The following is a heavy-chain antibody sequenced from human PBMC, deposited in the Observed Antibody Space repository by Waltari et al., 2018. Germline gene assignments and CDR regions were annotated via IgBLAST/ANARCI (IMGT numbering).Heavy chain of an antibody. Sequence: QVQLVQSGAEVKKPGSSVKVSCKASGGTFSSYPLSWTRQAPGQGLEWMGRIIPIFGTANYAQKFQGRVTITADKSTSTAYMELSSLRSEDTAVYYCAREPGLGPRIAAEGRVGPWGQGTLVTVSS. CDR2: IIPIFGTA. CDR1: GGTFSSYP. J-gene: IGHJ5*02. CDR3: AREPGLGPRIAAEGRVGP. D-gene: IGHD6-13*01. V-gene: IGHV1-69*08.